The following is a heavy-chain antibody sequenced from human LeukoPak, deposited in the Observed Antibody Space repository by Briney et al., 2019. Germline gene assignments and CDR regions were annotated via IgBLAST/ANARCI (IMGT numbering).Heavy chain of an antibody. CDR1: GDSISSYY. Sequence: PSETLSLTCTVSGDSISSYYWTWIRQPPGKGLEWIGYIYNSENTSYNPSLKSRVTISVDTSKNQFSLKLSSVTAADTAVYYCARHSGSYYGYWGQGTLVTVSS. D-gene: IGHD1-26*01. J-gene: IGHJ4*02. CDR3: ARHSGSYYGY. CDR2: IYNSENT. V-gene: IGHV4-59*08.